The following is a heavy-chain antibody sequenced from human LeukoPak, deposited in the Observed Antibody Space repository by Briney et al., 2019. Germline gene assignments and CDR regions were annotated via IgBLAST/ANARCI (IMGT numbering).Heavy chain of an antibody. CDR3: ARDYYGSGDY. V-gene: IGHV1-18*01. J-gene: IGHJ4*02. D-gene: IGHD3-10*01. CDR2: ISAYNGNT. CDR1: GYTFTSYD. Sequence: ASVKVSCKASGYTFTSYDINWVRQATGQGLEWMGWISAYNGNTKYAQKFQGRVTMTTDTSTSTAYMELRSLTSDDTAVYYCARDYYGSGDYWGQGTLVTVSS.